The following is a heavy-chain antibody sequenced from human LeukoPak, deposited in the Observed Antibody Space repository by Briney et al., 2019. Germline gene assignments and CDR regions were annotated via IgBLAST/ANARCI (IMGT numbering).Heavy chain of an antibody. D-gene: IGHD3-3*01. J-gene: IGHJ4*02. CDR2: INPNSGGT. CDR1: GYTFTGYY. Sequence: ASVKVSCKASGYTFTGYYMHWVRQAPGQGLEWMGWINPNSGGTNYAQKFQGRVTMTRDTSISTAYMELSRLRSDDTAVYYCARSGITIFGVAHYYFDYWGQGTLSPSPQ. V-gene: IGHV1-2*02. CDR3: ARSGITIFGVAHYYFDY.